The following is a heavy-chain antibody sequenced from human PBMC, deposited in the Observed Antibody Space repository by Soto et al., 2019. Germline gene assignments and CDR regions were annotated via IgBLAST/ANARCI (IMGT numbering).Heavy chain of an antibody. D-gene: IGHD3-10*01. CDR3: TTEFEITMVRGDY. Sequence: GGSLRLSCAASGFTFSNAWMSWVRQAPGKGLEWVGRIKSKTDGGTTDYAAPVKGRFTISRDDSKNTLYLQMNSLKTEDTAVYYCTTEFEITMVRGDYWGQGTLVTVSS. J-gene: IGHJ4*02. CDR2: IKSKTDGGTT. V-gene: IGHV3-15*01. CDR1: GFTFSNAW.